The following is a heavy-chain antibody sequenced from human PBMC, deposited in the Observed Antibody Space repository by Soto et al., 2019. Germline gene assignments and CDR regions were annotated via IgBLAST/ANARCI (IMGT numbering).Heavy chain of an antibody. D-gene: IGHD3-10*01. V-gene: IGHV3-74*01. CDR3: ARGVRGHYGFDV. CDR2: IKFDGSSA. J-gene: IGHJ3*01. Sequence: EVQLVESGGGLVQPGESLRLSCAASGFTFSDYWIHWVRQAPGKGLVLVSRIKFDGSSANYADSVKGRFTISRDNAKDTVYLQMNSLGAEDTAVYYCARGVRGHYGFDVWGQGTMVSVSS. CDR1: GFTFSDYW.